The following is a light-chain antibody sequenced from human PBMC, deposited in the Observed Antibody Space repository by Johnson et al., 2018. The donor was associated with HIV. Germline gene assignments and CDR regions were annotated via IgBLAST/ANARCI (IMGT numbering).Light chain of an antibody. Sequence: QSVLTQPPSVSAAPGQKVTISCSGSSSNIGNNYVSWYQQLPGTAPKLLIYDNNTRPSGVPARFSGSKYGTSATLGIPALQTGVAADYYCGTWDSSLNAYVFGTGTKVTVL. CDR1: SSNIGNNY. V-gene: IGLV1-51*01. CDR3: GTWDSSLNAYV. CDR2: DNN. J-gene: IGLJ1*01.